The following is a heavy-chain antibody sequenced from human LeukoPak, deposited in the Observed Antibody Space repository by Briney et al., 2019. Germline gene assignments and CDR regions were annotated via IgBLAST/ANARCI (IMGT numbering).Heavy chain of an antibody. CDR1: GFTFTNAW. Sequence: GGSLRLSCAASGFTFTNAWMSWVRQAPGKGLEWVSAISGSGGSTYYADSVKGRFTISRDNSKNTLYLQMNSLRAEDTAVYYCAKDKGIAVAEGLGGYDYWGQGTLVTVSS. CDR3: AKDKGIAVAEGLGGYDY. D-gene: IGHD6-19*01. V-gene: IGHV3-23*01. CDR2: ISGSGGST. J-gene: IGHJ4*02.